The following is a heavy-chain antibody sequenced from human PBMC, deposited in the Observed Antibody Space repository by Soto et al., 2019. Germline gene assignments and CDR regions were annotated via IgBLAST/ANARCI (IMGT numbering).Heavy chain of an antibody. Sequence: QVQLQESGPGLVKPSGTLSLTCAVSSGSISSSNWWSWVRQPPGKGLEWIGEIYHSGSTNYNPSLKSRVTISVDKSKNQFSLKLSSVTAADTAVYYCARGQGTMVRAAKLRDDGFDPWGQGTLVTVSS. J-gene: IGHJ5*02. V-gene: IGHV4-4*02. CDR1: SGSISSSNW. CDR3: ARGQGTMVRAAKLRDDGFDP. CDR2: IYHSGST. D-gene: IGHD3-10*01.